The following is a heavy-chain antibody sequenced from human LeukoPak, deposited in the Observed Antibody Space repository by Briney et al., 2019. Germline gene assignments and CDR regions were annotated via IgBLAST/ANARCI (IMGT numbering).Heavy chain of an antibody. CDR1: GGPVSSGSYY. CDR2: IYYSGST. V-gene: IGHV4-61*01. D-gene: IGHD2-2*01. J-gene: IGHJ6*02. Sequence: NPSETLSLTCTVSGGPVSSGSYYWSWIRQPPGKGLEWIGYIYYSGSTNYNPSLKSRVTISVDTSKNQFSLKLSSVTAADTAVYYCARACSSTSCYLLTYYYGMDVWGQGTTVTVSS. CDR3: ARACSSTSCYLLTYYYGMDV.